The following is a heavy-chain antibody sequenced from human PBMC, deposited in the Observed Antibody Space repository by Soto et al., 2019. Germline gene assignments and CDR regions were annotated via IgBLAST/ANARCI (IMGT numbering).Heavy chain of an antibody. CDR1: GSTFSSLP. CDR3: ARAAMGVAGTNFDY. J-gene: IGHJ4*02. Sequence: QVQLVESGGGVVQLGSPLRLSCAALGSTFSSLPMHGAGQAPGKGRGGVAVISYDGSNKYYADSVKGRFTISRDNSKNTLYLQMNSLRAEDTAVYYCARAAMGVAGTNFDYWGQGTLVTVSS. V-gene: IGHV3-30-3*01. CDR2: ISYDGSNK. D-gene: IGHD6-19*01.